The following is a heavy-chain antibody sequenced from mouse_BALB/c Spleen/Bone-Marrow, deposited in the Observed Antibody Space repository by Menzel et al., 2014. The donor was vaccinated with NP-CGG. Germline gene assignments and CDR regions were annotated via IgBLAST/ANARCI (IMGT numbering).Heavy chain of an antibody. CDR3: ATYDGYYIDY. D-gene: IGHD1-2*01. J-gene: IGHJ2*01. Sequence: VHVKQSGPSLVKPSQPLSLTCSVTGDSITSGYWNWIRKFPGNILEYMGYISYSGSTYYNPSLRSRISITRDTSKNQYYLQLDSVTTEDTATYYCATYDGYYIDYWGQGTTLTVSS. CDR2: ISYSGST. V-gene: IGHV3-8*02. CDR1: GDSITSGY.